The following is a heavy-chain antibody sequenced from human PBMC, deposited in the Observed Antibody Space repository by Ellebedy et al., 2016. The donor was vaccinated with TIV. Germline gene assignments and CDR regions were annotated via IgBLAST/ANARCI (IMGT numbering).Heavy chain of an antibody. CDR3: ARGAFGNWDYYFDS. J-gene: IGHJ4*02. CDR2: IKQDGSEL. V-gene: IGHV3-7*04. Sequence: PGGSLRLSCAASASNFRNNWMTWVRQAPGKGLEWVANIKQDGSELYYVDSVKGRFTISRDNAKNSLFLQMNSLRAEYTAVYYCARGAFGNWDYYFDSWGQGTLVIVSS. CDR1: ASNFRNNW. D-gene: IGHD3-10*01.